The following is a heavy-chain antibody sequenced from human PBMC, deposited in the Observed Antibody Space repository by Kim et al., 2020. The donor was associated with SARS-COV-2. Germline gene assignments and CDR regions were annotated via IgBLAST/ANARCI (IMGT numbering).Heavy chain of an antibody. Sequence: GGSLRLSCAASGFTFSSYGIHWVRQAPGKGLEWVAVISYDGSTKYYEDSVKGRFTISRDNYKNTVYLQMNSLRAEDTAVYYCAKDVQDYVWGTYRYFYYGMDAWGQGTTVTVSS. D-gene: IGHD3-16*02. V-gene: IGHV3-30*18. J-gene: IGHJ6*01. CDR1: GFTFSSYG. CDR3: AKDVQDYVWGTYRYFYYGMDA. CDR2: ISYDGSTK.